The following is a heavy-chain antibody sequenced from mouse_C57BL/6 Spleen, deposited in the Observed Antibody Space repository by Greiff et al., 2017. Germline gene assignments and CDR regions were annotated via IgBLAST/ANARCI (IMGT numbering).Heavy chain of an antibody. J-gene: IGHJ2*01. CDR3: ARPKLGRSYFDY. CDR1: GYAFSSYW. D-gene: IGHD4-1*01. CDR2: IYPGDGDT. Sequence: QVQLQQSGAELVKPGASVKISCKASGYAFSSYWMNWVKQRPGKGLAWIGQIYPGDGDTNYNGKFKGKATLTADKSSSTAYMQLSSLTSEDSAVYFCARPKLGRSYFDYWGQGTTLTVSS. V-gene: IGHV1-80*01.